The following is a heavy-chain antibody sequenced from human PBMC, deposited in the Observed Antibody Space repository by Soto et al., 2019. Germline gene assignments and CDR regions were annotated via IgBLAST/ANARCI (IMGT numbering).Heavy chain of an antibody. V-gene: IGHV1-18*01. Sequence: QVHLVQSGAEVKKPGASVKVSCKGSGYGFTTYGITWVRQAPGQGLEWMAWISAHNGNTNYAQKLTGRVPVTSDTPQSTAYMELRSLRSDDTAVYYCARGRYGDYWGQGALVTVSS. D-gene: IGHD1-1*01. CDR2: ISAHNGNT. CDR1: GYGFTTYG. CDR3: ARGRYGDY. J-gene: IGHJ4*02.